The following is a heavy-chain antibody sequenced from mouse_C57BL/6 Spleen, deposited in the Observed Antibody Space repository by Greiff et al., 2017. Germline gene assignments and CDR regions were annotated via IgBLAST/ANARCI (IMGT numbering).Heavy chain of an antibody. Sequence: QVQLKQSGAELVRPGASVKLSCKASGYTFTDYYINWVKQRPGQGLEWIARIYPGSGNTYYNEKFKGKATLTAEKSSSTAYMQLSSLTSEDSAVYFCARKDGYYDWFAYWGQGTLVTVSA. V-gene: IGHV1-76*01. J-gene: IGHJ3*01. CDR1: GYTFTDYY. CDR3: ARKDGYYDWFAY. D-gene: IGHD2-3*01. CDR2: IYPGSGNT.